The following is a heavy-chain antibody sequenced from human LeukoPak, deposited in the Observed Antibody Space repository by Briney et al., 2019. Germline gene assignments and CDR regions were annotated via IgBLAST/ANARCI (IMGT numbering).Heavy chain of an antibody. Sequence: GASEKVSCKASGYTFTSYGISWVRQAPGQGLEWMGWISAYNGNTNYAQKLQGRVTMTTDTSTSTAYMELTSLRSDDTAVYYCARVKIAARGYYYYYMDVWGKGTTVTVSS. CDR2: ISAYNGNT. D-gene: IGHD6-6*01. J-gene: IGHJ6*03. CDR1: GYTFTSYG. CDR3: ARVKIAARGYYYYYMDV. V-gene: IGHV1-18*01.